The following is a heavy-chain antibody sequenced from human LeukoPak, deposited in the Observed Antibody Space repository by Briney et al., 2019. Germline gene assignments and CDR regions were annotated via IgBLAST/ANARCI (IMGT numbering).Heavy chain of an antibody. V-gene: IGHV4-30-2*01. CDR3: ARGRDVDY. CDR2: IYHSGST. CDR1: GGSISSGGYY. Sequence: SETLSLTCTVSGGSISSGGYYWSWIRQPPGKGLEWIGYIYHSGSTYYNPSLKSRVTISVDRSKNQFSLKLSSVTAADTAVYYCARGRDVDYSGQGTLVTVSS. J-gene: IGHJ4*02.